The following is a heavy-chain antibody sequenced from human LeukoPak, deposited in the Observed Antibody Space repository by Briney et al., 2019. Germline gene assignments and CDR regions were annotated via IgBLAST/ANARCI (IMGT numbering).Heavy chain of an antibody. CDR3: ARGYGADGYFGSGSYYLYYYYYMDV. CDR1: GDSISSYY. V-gene: IGHV4-4*09. CDR2: IHTNGRT. J-gene: IGHJ6*03. Sequence: SETLSLTCTVSGDSISSYYWSWIRQTPGKGLEWIGYIHTNGRTNYSPSLKSRVTMSVDSSKNQFSLKLTSVTAADTAVYYCARGYGADGYFGSGSYYLYYYYYMDVWGKGTTVTVSS. D-gene: IGHD3-10*01.